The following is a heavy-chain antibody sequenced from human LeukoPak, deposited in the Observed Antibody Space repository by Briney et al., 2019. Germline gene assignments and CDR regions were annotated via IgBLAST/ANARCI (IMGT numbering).Heavy chain of an antibody. CDR1: GFSLSNYW. CDR3: ARYFSPGGRGAWYDAFDI. CDR2: INRDGSEK. V-gene: IGHV3-7*01. J-gene: IGHJ3*02. D-gene: IGHD6-19*01. Sequence: GGSLRLSCTVSGFSLSNYWMTWVRQAPGKGLEWMANINRDGSEKNSVDSVKGRFTISRDNAKNSLYPQINSLRDEDTAMYYCARYFSPGGRGAWYDAFDIWGQGTMVTVSS.